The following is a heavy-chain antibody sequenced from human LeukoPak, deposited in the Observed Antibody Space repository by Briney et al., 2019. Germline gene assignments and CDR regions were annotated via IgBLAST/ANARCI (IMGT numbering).Heavy chain of an antibody. Sequence: SQTLSLTCTVSGGSISSGGYYWSWIRQHPGKGLEWIGYIYYSGSTYYNPSLKSRVTISVDTSKNQFSLKLSSVTAADTAVYYCAREHYDSSGYYDDYWGQGTLATVSS. CDR2: IYYSGST. D-gene: IGHD3-22*01. V-gene: IGHV4-31*03. CDR1: GGSISSGGYY. J-gene: IGHJ4*02. CDR3: AREHYDSSGYYDDY.